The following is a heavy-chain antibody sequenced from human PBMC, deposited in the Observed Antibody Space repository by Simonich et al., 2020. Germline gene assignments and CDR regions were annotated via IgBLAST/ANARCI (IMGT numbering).Heavy chain of an antibody. CDR1: GGSFSGYY. CDR3: ARGKGWKNAFDI. J-gene: IGHJ3*02. V-gene: IGHV4-34*01. D-gene: IGHD1-1*01. CDR2: INHSGSP. Sequence: QVQLQQWGAGLLKPSETLSLTCAVYGGSFSGYYWSWIRQPPGKGLEWIGEINHSGSPHYNPTLKSRVTISVDTSKNQFSLKLSSVTAADTAVYYCARGKGWKNAFDIWGQGTMVTVSS.